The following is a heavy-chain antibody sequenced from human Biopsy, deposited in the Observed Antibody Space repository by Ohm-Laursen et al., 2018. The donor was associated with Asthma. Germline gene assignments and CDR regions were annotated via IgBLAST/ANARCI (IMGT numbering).Heavy chain of an antibody. CDR2: IYYSGST. J-gene: IGHJ6*02. D-gene: IGHD4-23*01. CDR1: GGSISDYY. V-gene: IGHV4-59*12. CDR3: ARDTYGGNAAYYYGMDV. Sequence: SDTLSLTCTVSGGSISDYYKTWFRQPPGKGLEWIGYIYYSGSTYYNPSLKSRVTISVDTSKNQFSLKLSSVTAADTAVYYCARDTYGGNAAYYYGMDVWGQGTTVTVSS.